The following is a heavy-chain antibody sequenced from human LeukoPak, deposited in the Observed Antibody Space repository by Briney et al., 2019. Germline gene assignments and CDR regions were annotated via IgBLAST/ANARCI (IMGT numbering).Heavy chain of an antibody. CDR1: GYTFTSYY. CDR2: INPSGGGT. J-gene: IGHJ4*02. CDR3: ARDAFTSSGYYPEDY. Sequence: ASVKVSCKASGYTFTSYYMHWVRQAPGQGLEWMGIINPSGGGTSYAQKVQGRVTMTRDTSTSTVYMELSSLRSEDTAVYYCARDAFTSSGYYPEDYWGQGTLVTVSS. V-gene: IGHV1-46*01. D-gene: IGHD3-22*01.